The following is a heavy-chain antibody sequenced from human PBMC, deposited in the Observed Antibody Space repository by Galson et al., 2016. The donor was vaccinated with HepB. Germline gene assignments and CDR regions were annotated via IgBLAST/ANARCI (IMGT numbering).Heavy chain of an antibody. CDR1: RGSFSGYY. CDR3: ARRDGYNYVDFDY. J-gene: IGHJ4*02. D-gene: IGHD5-24*01. V-gene: IGHV4-34*01. Sequence: SETLSLTCGVYRGSFSGYYWSWIRQPPGKGLQWIGEINQSGDTKYNPFLRSRVTMSVDTSKKQISLKIKSATAADTAMYYCARRDGYNYVDFDYWGQGTLVTVSS. CDR2: INQSGDT.